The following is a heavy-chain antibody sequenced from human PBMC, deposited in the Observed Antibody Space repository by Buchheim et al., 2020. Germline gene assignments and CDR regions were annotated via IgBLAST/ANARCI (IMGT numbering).Heavy chain of an antibody. J-gene: IGHJ3*02. CDR2: VHSYNDNT. Sequence: QVQLVQSGAEVKKPGASVKVSCEASGYTFANYGISWVRQAPGQGFEWMGWVHSYNDNTNYAQKFQGRVTMTTDTSSTIAYMELRSLTSDDTAMYYCARDDTVYYYDSSGSPKDGFDIWGQGT. D-gene: IGHD3-22*01. V-gene: IGHV1-18*01. CDR1: GYTFANYG. CDR3: ARDDTVYYYDSSGSPKDGFDI.